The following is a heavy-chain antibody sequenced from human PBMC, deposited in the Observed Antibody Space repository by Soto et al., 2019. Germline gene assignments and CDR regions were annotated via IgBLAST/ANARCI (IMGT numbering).Heavy chain of an antibody. J-gene: IGHJ4*02. V-gene: IGHV1-18*01. CDR3: ARGRYGDY. CDR2: ISAHNGNT. Sequence: QVHLVQSGAEVKKPGASVKVSCKASGYTFTSYGITWVRQAPGQGLEWMGWISAHNGNTDYAQKLQGRVIVTRDTSTSTAYMELRSLISDVPAVYYCARGRYGDYWGQGALVTVSS. D-gene: IGHD1-1*01. CDR1: GYTFTSYG.